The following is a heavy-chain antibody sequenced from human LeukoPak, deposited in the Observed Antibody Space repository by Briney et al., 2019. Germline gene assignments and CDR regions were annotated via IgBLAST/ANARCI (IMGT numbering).Heavy chain of an antibody. D-gene: IGHD6-13*01. CDR1: GYTLTESS. J-gene: IGHJ4*02. V-gene: IGHV1-24*01. CDR2: FDPEDGET. CDR3: ATGGKYSSSWYNFDY. Sequence: ASVKVSCKVSGYTLTESSMHWVRQAPGKGLEWMGGFDPEDGETIYAQKFQGRVTMTEDTSTDTAYMELSSLRSEDTAVYYCATGGKYSSSWYNFDYWGQGTLVTVSS.